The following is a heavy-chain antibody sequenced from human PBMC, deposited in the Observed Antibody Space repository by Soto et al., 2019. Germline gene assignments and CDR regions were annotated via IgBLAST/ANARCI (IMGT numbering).Heavy chain of an antibody. CDR3: TTENWGRGDY. CDR1: GITFSNAW. Sequence: EVQLVESGGDLVKPGESLRLSCVASGITFSNAWLCWVRQPPGKGLEWVARVKRQTEGAKTDYAAPVKGRFTISRDDSKDTVYLKMNSPRMEDTAVYYCTTENWGRGDYWGQGTLVTVSS. V-gene: IGHV3-15*01. D-gene: IGHD7-27*01. J-gene: IGHJ4*02. CDR2: VKRQTEGAKT.